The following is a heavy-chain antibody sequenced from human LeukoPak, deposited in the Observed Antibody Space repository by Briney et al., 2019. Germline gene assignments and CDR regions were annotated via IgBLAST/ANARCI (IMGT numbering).Heavy chain of an antibody. CDR1: VGTFSTYA. CDR2: IIPIFGTA. CDR3: ARGRAVTKRVDY. Sequence: SVKVSCKASVGTFSTYAISWVRQAPGHGLEWMGGIIPIFGTANYAQKFQGRVTITTDESTSTAYMELRSLRSDDTAVYYCARGRAVTKRVDYWGQGTLVTVSS. V-gene: IGHV1-69*05. D-gene: IGHD4-17*01. J-gene: IGHJ4*02.